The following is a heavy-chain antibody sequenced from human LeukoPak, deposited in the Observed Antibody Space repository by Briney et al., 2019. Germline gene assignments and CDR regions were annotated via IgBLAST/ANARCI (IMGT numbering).Heavy chain of an antibody. CDR1: GFLFSSYA. V-gene: IGHV3-23*01. Sequence: QAGGSLRLSCAPSGFLFSSYAMSWVRQAPGKGLEWVSAISGSGGSTYYADPVKGRFTISRDNSKNTLYLQMNILRAEDTAVYYCARGTALDPWGQGTLVTVSS. CDR2: ISGSGGST. J-gene: IGHJ5*02. CDR3: ARGTALDP.